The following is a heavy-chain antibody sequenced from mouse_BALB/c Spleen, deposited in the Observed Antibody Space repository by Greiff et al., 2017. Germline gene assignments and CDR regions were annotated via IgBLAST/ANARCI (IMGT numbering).Heavy chain of an antibody. J-gene: IGHJ3*01. CDR3: ARHPFAY. V-gene: IGHV14-3*02. CDR2: IDPANGNT. Sequence: EVKVVESGAELVKPGASVKLSCTASGFNIKDTYMHWVKQRPEQGLEWIGRIDPANGNTKYDPKFQGKATITADTSSNTAYLQLSSLTSEDTAVYYCARHPFAYWGQGTLVTVSA. CDR1: GFNIKDTY.